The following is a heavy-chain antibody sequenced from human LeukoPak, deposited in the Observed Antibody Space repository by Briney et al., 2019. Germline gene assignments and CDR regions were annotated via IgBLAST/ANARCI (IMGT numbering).Heavy chain of an antibody. V-gene: IGHV1-2*02. J-gene: IGHJ3*02. Sequence: ASVKVSCKASGYTLTSYYMHWVRQAPGQGLEWMGWINPNSGGTNYAQKFQGRVTMTRDTSISTAYMELSRLRSDGTAVYYCASRYYYDSSGLGAFDIWGQGTMVTVSS. D-gene: IGHD3-22*01. CDR2: INPNSGGT. CDR3: ASRYYYDSSGLGAFDI. CDR1: GYTLTSYY.